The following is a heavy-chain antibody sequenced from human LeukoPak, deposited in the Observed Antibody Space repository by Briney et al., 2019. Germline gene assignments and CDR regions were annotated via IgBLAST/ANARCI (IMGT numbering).Heavy chain of an antibody. CDR3: ARSYIAARGKYFDL. D-gene: IGHD6-6*01. CDR2: INHSGST. CDR1: GGSFSGYY. Sequence: SETLSLTCAVYGGSFSGYYWSWIRQPPGKGLEWIGEINHSGSTNYNPSLKSRVTISVDTSKNQFSLKLSSVTAADTAVYYCARSYIAARGKYFDLWGRGALVTVSS. V-gene: IGHV4-34*01. J-gene: IGHJ2*01.